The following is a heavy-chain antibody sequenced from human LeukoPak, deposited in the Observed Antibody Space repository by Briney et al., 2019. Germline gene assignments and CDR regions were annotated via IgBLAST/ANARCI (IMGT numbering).Heavy chain of an antibody. J-gene: IGHJ4*02. D-gene: IGHD6-13*01. V-gene: IGHV3-48*02. CDR1: GFTFSSYS. Sequence: GGSLRLSCAASGFTFSSYSMNWVRQAPGKGLEWLSYISGSSSTKYYADSVKGRFTISRDNAKNSLYLQMNSLRDEDTALYYCARDHYSRNDYWGQGTPVTVSS. CDR3: ARDHYSRNDY. CDR2: ISGSSSTK.